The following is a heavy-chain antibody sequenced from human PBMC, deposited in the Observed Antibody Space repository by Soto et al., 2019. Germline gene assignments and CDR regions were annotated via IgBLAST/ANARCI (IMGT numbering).Heavy chain of an antibody. D-gene: IGHD3-3*01. CDR2: IYPGDSDT. CDR1: GYSFTSYW. CDR3: ARQISLEWSDYYYGMDV. Sequence: GESLKISCKGSGYSFTSYWIGWVRQIPWKGLEWMGIIYPGDSDTRYSPSFQGQVTISADKSISTAYLQWSSLKASDTAMYYCARQISLEWSDYYYGMDVWGQGTTVTVSS. V-gene: IGHV5-51*01. J-gene: IGHJ6*02.